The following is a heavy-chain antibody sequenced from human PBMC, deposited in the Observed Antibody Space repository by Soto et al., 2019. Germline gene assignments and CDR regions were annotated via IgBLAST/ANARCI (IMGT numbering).Heavy chain of an antibody. V-gene: IGHV3-23*01. Sequence: PGGSLRLSCAASGFTFSNDTMSWVRQAPGKGLEWVSAISGSGGSTYYADSVKGRFTISRDNSKNTLYLQMNSLRAEYTAVYYCAKGNGGMVRGVPFDYWGQGTLVTVSS. D-gene: IGHD3-10*01. J-gene: IGHJ4*02. CDR1: GFTFSNDT. CDR2: ISGSGGST. CDR3: AKGNGGMVRGVPFDY.